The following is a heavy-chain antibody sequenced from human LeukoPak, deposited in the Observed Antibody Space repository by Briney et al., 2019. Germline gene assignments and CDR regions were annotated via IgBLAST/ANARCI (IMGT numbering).Heavy chain of an antibody. D-gene: IGHD2-21*01. J-gene: IGHJ4*02. CDR3: AKDWEAYCGGDCYSAFDN. CDR1: GFTFSSYS. V-gene: IGHV3-48*01. CDR2: ISSDSTTI. Sequence: GGSLRLSCAASGFTFSSYSMNWVRQAPGKGLEWVSYISSDSTTIYYADSVKGRFTISRDNSKDMLYLQMNGLRAEDTAVYYCAKDWEAYCGGDCYSAFDNWGQGTLVTVSS.